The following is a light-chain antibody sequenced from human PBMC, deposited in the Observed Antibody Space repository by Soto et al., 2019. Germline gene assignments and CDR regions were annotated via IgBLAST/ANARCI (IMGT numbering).Light chain of an antibody. CDR2: EVS. J-gene: IGLJ1*01. CDR1: SSDVGNYKY. Sequence: QSVLTQPASVSGSPGQSITISCTGTSSDVGNYKYVSWYQQHPGKAPKLMIYEVSNQPSGVSNRFSGSKSGNTASLTISGLQAEDGTDYYCFSYTSSGTYVFGTGTKVTVL. CDR3: FSYTSSGTYV. V-gene: IGLV2-14*01.